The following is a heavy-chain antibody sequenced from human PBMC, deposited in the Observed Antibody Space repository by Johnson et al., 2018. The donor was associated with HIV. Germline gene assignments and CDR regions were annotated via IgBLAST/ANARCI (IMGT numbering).Heavy chain of an antibody. D-gene: IGHD1-26*01. Sequence: VQLVESGGGVVQPGRSLRLSCAASGFTFDDYAMHWVRQAPGKGLEWVSLITWDGGSTFYADSVKGRFTISRDKSKDSLYLQMNSLRAEDTAVYYCARVRSGRENAFDIWGQGTMVTVSS. J-gene: IGHJ3*02. CDR2: ITWDGGST. V-gene: IGHV3-43D*03. CDR3: ARVRSGRENAFDI. CDR1: GFTFDDYA.